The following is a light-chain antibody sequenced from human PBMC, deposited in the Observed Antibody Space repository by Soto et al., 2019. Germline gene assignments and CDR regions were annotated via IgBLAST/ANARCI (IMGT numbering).Light chain of an antibody. CDR1: QGISSW. CDR3: QQGNSFPLT. Sequence: IQLTQSPSSLSASVGDRVTITCRASQGISSWLAWYQQKPGRAPKLLIYTASSLQGGAPSRFTGSGSGTDFTLTITSLQPDDIAVYYCQQGNSFPLTFGGGTKVDIK. CDR2: TAS. J-gene: IGKJ4*01. V-gene: IGKV1-12*01.